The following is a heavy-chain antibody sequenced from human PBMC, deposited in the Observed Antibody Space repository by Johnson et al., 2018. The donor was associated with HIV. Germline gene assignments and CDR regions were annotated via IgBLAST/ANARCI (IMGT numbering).Heavy chain of an antibody. V-gene: IGHV3-13*01. CDR1: GFTFSSYD. CDR3: ARERPGYGGHDAFDI. J-gene: IGHJ3*02. CDR2: IGTAGDT. Sequence: VQLVESGGNLVQPGGSLRLSCAASGFTFSSYDMHWVRQATGKGLEWVSAIGTAGDTYYPGSVKARFTISRENAKNSLYLQMNSLRAEDTAVYHCARERPGYGGHDAFDIWGQGTMVTVSS. D-gene: IGHD4-23*01.